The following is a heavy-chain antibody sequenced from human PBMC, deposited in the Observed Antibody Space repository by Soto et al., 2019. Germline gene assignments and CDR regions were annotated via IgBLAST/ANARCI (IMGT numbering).Heavy chain of an antibody. CDR1: GYAFPSHD. D-gene: IGHD3-16*01. CDR3: ARQAHWGRDPDAYYYYALDV. V-gene: IGHV1-8*01. Sequence: GASVKVSCKAYGYAFPSHDVNWVRQASGQGLEWMGWMDPNSGATGFAPKFQGRVTMTRNTSISTAYMDLSSLTSEDTAVYYCARQAHWGRDPDAYYYYALDVWGQGTTVTVSS. J-gene: IGHJ6*02. CDR2: MDPNSGAT.